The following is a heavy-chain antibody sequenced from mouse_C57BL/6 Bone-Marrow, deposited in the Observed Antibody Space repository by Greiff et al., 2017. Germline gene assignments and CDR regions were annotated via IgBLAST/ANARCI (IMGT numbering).Heavy chain of an antibody. CDR3: ASHRYCIDY. D-gene: IGHD2-14*01. CDR2: IDPSDSYT. V-gene: IGHV1-50*01. CDR1: GYTFTSYW. J-gene: IGHJ2*01. Sequence: QVQLQQPGAELVKPGASVKLSCKASGYTFTSYWMQWVKQRPGQGLEWIGEIDPSDSYTNYNQKFKGKVTLTVNTSSSTANIQLSRLTSEDAADYCLASHRYCIDYRGHGTTHTVSS.